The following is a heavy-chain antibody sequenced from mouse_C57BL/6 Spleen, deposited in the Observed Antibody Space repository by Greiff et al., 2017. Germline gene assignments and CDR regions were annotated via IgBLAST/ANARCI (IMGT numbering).Heavy chain of an antibody. CDR1: GYTFTSYW. J-gene: IGHJ4*01. CDR2: IDPSDSYT. Sequence: QVQLQQPGAELVMPGASVKLSCKASGYTFTSYWMHWVKQRPGQGLEWIGEIDPSDSYTNYNQKFKGKSTLTVDKSSSTAYMQLSSLTSEDSAVYYGAKYCSGSSYGAMDYWGQGTSVTVSS. CDR3: AKYCSGSSYGAMDY. D-gene: IGHD1-1*01. V-gene: IGHV1-69*01.